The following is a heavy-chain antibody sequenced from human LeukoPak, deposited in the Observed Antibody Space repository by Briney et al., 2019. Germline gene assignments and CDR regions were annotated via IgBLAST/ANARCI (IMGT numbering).Heavy chain of an antibody. CDR3: AREISSWYRTEGRFDP. CDR2: IKQDGSEK. Sequence: AGGSLRLSCAASGFTFSNYWKSWVRQAPGKGLEWVANIKQDGSEKYHVDSVNGRFTISRDNAKNSLYLQMNSLRAEDTAVYYCAREISSWYRTEGRFDPWGQGTLVTVSS. D-gene: IGHD6-13*01. V-gene: IGHV3-7*01. CDR1: GFTFSNYW. J-gene: IGHJ5*02.